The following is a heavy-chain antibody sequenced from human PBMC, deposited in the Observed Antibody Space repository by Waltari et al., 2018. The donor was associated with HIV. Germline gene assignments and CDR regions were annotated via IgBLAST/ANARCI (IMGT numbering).Heavy chain of an antibody. V-gene: IGHV1-69*01. J-gene: IGHJ6*02. CDR1: GGTFSSYA. Sequence: QVQLVQSGAEVKKPGSSVKVSCKASGGTFSSYAISWVRQAPGQGLEWMGGIIPIFGTANYAQKFQGRVTITADESTSTAYMELSSLRSEDTAVYYCARGAAYYYGSGTSGYYGMDVWGQGTTVTVSS. D-gene: IGHD3-10*01. CDR3: ARGAAYYYGSGTSGYYGMDV. CDR2: IIPIFGTA.